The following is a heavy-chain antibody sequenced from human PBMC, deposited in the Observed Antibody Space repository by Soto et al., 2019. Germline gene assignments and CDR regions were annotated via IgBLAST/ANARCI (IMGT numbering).Heavy chain of an antibody. CDR1: GGSISSGGYY. D-gene: IGHD3-22*01. J-gene: IGHJ4*02. CDR3: ARWGTAFNSDGFYLRSGFDY. Sequence: TSETLSLTCTVSGGSISSGGYYWSWIRQHPGKGLEWIGYIYYSGSTYYNPSLKSRVTISVDTSKNQFSLKLTSVSAADTAVYYCARWGTAFNSDGFYLRSGFDYWGQGTQVTVSS. V-gene: IGHV4-31*03. CDR2: IYYSGST.